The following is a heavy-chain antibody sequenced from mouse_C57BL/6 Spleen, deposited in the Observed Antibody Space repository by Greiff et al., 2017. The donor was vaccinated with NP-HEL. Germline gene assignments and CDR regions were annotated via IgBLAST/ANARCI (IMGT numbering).Heavy chain of an antibody. V-gene: IGHV1-52*01. J-gene: IGHJ2*01. D-gene: IGHD5-1*01. CDR1: GYTFTRYW. CDR2: IDPSDSET. CDR3: AREDRVPIDY. Sequence: QVQLKQPGAELVRPGSSVKLSCKASGYTFTRYWMHWVKQRPIQGLEWIGNIDPSDSETHYNQKFKDKATLTVDKSSSTAYMQLSSLTSEDSAVYYCAREDRVPIDYWGQGTTLTVSS.